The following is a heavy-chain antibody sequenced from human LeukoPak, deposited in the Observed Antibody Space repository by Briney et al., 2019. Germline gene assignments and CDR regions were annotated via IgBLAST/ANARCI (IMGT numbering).Heavy chain of an antibody. CDR2: FDPEDGET. V-gene: IGHV1-24*01. CDR1: GYTLTELS. D-gene: IGHD6-6*01. CDR3: ATVDIFTAARQGSYYFDY. J-gene: IGHJ4*02. Sequence: ASVKVSCKVSGYTLTELSMHWVRQAPGKGLEWMGGFDPEDGETIYAQKFQGRVTMTEDTSTDTAYMELSSLRSEDTAVYYCATVDIFTAARQGSYYFDYWCQGTLVTVSS.